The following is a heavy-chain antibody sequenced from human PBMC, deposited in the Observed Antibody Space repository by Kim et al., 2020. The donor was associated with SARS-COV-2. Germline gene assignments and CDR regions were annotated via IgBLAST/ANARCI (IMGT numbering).Heavy chain of an antibody. CDR2: SGNT. CDR3: ARAGDLDV. J-gene: IGHJ6*02. V-gene: IGHV1-8*01. Sequence: SGNTGYAQKFQGRVTMTRNTSISTAYMELSSLRSEDTAVYYCARAGDLDVWGQGTTVTVSS. D-gene: IGHD3-10*01.